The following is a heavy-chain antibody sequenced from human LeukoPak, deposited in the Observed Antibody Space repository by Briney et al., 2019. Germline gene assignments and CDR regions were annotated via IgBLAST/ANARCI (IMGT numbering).Heavy chain of an antibody. Sequence: PSETLSLTCTVSGGSITDFYWSWIRQPPGKGLEWIGYIYYSGSTNYNPSLRSRVTISLDTSRNQFSLKLSSVTAADTAVYYCASYGENDYWGQGTLVTVSS. CDR1: GGSITDFY. J-gene: IGHJ4*02. D-gene: IGHD4-17*01. CDR2: IYYSGST. V-gene: IGHV4-59*08. CDR3: ASYGENDY.